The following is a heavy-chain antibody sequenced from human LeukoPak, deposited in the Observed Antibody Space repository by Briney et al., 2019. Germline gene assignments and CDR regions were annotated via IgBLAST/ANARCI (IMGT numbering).Heavy chain of an antibody. CDR1: GSTFSDYY. V-gene: IGHV3-11*04. J-gene: IGHJ1*01. D-gene: IGHD3-3*01. Sequence: PGPSLRPFCAASGSTFSDYYTSSISQAAGKGRGWLSYISSSGSTTNYTDSVKGPFTISRDNAKNSLYLQMNSLRAEDTAVYYCARDRGLWSGYSSYSEYFQHWGQGTLVTVSS. CDR2: ISSSGSTT. CDR3: ARDRGLWSGYSSYSEYFQH.